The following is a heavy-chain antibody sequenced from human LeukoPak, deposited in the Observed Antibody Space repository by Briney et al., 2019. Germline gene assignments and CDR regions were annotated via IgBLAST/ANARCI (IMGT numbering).Heavy chain of an antibody. CDR1: GGSISSYY. CDR3: ARGRNWNEPIDY. CDR2: IYHSGST. V-gene: IGHV4-59*01. J-gene: IGHJ4*02. D-gene: IGHD1-1*01. Sequence: SETLSLTCTVFGGSISSYYWSWIRQPPGKGLEWIEYIYHSGSTKYNASLKSRVTISVDTSKNQLSLKLTSVTAADTAVYYCARGRNWNEPIDYWGQGTLVTVPS.